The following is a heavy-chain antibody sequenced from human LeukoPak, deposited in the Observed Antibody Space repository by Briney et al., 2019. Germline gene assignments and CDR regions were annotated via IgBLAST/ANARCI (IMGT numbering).Heavy chain of an antibody. CDR1: GYTFTGYY. CDR2: MNPNSGNT. J-gene: IGHJ4*02. D-gene: IGHD6-13*01. V-gene: IGHV1-8*02. Sequence: ASVKVSCKASGYTFTGYYMHWVRQAPGQGLEWMGWMNPNSGNTGYAQKFQGRVTMTRNTSISTAYMELSSLRSEDTAVYYCARGSKRYSSSWFYWGQGTLVTVSS. CDR3: ARGSKRYSSSWFY.